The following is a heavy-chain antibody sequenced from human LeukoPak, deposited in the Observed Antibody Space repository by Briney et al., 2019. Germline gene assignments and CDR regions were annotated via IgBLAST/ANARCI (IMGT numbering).Heavy chain of an antibody. CDR3: AHGVHGPYSSSWTNFDY. J-gene: IGHJ4*02. Sequence: SGPTLVNPTQTLTLTCTFSGFSLSDTGVGVGWIRQPPGKALEWLGFIFWDDDERYSPSLQSRLTITKDTSRNQVVLTMTNMDPVDTATYYCAHGVHGPYSSSWTNFDYWGQGTLVTVSS. V-gene: IGHV2-5*02. D-gene: IGHD6-13*01. CDR1: GFSLSDTGVG. CDR2: IFWDDDE.